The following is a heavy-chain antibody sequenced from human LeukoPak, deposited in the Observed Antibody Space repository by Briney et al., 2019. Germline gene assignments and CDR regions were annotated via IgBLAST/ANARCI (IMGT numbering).Heavy chain of an antibody. Sequence: PSETLSLTCTVSGGSISSSSYYWGWIRQPPGKGLEWIGSIYHSGSTYYNPSLKSRVTISVDTSKNQFSLKLSSVTAADTAVYYCARERAYCGGDLVGSCDPEPWNWGQGTLVTVSS. CDR1: GGSISSSSYY. J-gene: IGHJ4*02. CDR2: IYHSGST. V-gene: IGHV4-39*07. CDR3: ARERAYCGGDLVGSCDPEPWN. D-gene: IGHD2-21*02.